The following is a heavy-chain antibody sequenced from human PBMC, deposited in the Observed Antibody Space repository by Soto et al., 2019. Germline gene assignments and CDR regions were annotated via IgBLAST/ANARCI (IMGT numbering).Heavy chain of an antibody. V-gene: IGHV3-7*03. CDR3: ARWESITGTTFPYGMDV. CDR1: GFTFRSFW. J-gene: IGHJ6*02. Sequence: GGSLRLSSGASGFTFRSFWMSWVRKAPGKGLEWVANIKEDGSEKYYAQKFQGWVTMTRDTSISTAYMELSRLRSDDTAVYYCARWESITGTTFPYGMDVWGQGTTVTVSS. CDR2: IKEDGSEK. D-gene: IGHD1-7*01.